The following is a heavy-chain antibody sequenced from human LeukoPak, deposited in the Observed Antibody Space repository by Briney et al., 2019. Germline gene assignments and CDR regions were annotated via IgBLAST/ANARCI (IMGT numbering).Heavy chain of an antibody. CDR2: VSYSGSS. CDR3: ARLQGRGDNYLDY. J-gene: IGHJ4*02. CDR1: GGSISNYY. V-gene: IGHV4-59*08. D-gene: IGHD7-27*01. Sequence: SETLSLTCTVSGGSISNYYWGWIRQPPGKRLEWIGYVSYSGSSGSNPSLESRVTISVDMSKNQFSLRLSSVTASDTAVYYCARLQGRGDNYLDYWGQGTLVTVSS.